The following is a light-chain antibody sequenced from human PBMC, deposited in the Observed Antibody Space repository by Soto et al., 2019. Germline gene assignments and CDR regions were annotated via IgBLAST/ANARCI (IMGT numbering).Light chain of an antibody. J-gene: IGKJ2*01. CDR1: QSVTTN. CDR2: GAS. V-gene: IGKV3-15*01. CDR3: QQYNDWPPYT. Sequence: ETVVTQSPVTLSVSPGERATLSCRASQSVTTNLAWYQQKSGQAPRLLIYGASTRATGVPARFSGSGSGTEFTLTISSLQSEDFAVYYCQQYNDWPPYTFGQGTKLEIK.